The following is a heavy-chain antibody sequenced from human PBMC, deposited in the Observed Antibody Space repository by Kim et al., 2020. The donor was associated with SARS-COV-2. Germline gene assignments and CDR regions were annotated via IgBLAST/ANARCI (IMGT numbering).Heavy chain of an antibody. J-gene: IGHJ4*02. Sequence: DVGKGRFTISRDNAKKSLYLQMNSLRAEDTAVYYCARGFATLTTVTTPDYWGQGTLVTVSS. V-gene: IGHV3-21*01. CDR3: ARGFATLTTVTTPDY. D-gene: IGHD4-17*01.